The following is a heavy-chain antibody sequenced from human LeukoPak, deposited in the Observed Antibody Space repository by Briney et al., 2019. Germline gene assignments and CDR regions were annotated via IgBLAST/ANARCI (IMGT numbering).Heavy chain of an antibody. D-gene: IGHD6-13*01. V-gene: IGHV3-7*01. Sequence: PGGSLRLSCAASGFTFSSYWMSWVRQAPGKGLEWVANIKQDGSEKYYVDSVKGRFTISRDNAKNSLYLQMNSLRAEDTAVYYCARVTWLSAAGTEGNFDYWGQGTLVTVSS. CDR3: ARVTWLSAAGTEGNFDY. J-gene: IGHJ4*02. CDR2: IKQDGSEK. CDR1: GFTFSSYW.